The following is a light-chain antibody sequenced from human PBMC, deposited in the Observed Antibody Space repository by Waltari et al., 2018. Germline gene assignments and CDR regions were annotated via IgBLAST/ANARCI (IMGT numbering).Light chain of an antibody. J-gene: IGLJ2*01. CDR1: SSNIGAGYD. V-gene: IGLV1-40*01. CDR3: QSYDSSLSGGV. Sequence: QSVLTQPPSVSGAPGQRVTISCTGSSSNIGAGYDVHWYQQLPGTAPKLLIYGNSTRPSGVPDLFSGPKSGTSASLAITGLQAEYEADYYCQSYDSSLSGGVFGGGTKLTVL. CDR2: GNS.